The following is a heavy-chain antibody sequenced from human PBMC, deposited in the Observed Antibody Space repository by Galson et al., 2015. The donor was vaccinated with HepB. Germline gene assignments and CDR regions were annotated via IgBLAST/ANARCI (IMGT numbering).Heavy chain of an antibody. V-gene: IGHV3-21*04. D-gene: IGHD2-2*01. CDR1: GFTFSSYS. CDR2: ISSTFSYR. J-gene: IGHJ6*02. CDR3: ARAYSVVSVVVSAYTMDV. Sequence: SLRLSCAASGFTFSSYSMNWVRQAPGKGLEWVSSISSTFSYRYYTDSVKGRFTISRDNAKKSLYLQMNSLRAEDTAVYYCARAYSVVSVVVSAYTMDVWGQGTTVTVSS.